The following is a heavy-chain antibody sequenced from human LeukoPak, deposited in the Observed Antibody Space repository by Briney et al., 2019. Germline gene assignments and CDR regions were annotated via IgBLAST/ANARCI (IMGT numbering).Heavy chain of an antibody. Sequence: GGSLRLSCAASGFTFSSYGMHWVRQAPGKGLEWVAFIRYDGSNKYYADSVKGRFTISRDNSKNTLYLQMNSLRAEDTAVYYCATHSHYYYDSSGYYPGYWGQGTLVTVSS. V-gene: IGHV3-30*02. J-gene: IGHJ4*02. CDR1: GFTFSSYG. CDR3: ATHSHYYYDSSGYYPGY. CDR2: IRYDGSNK. D-gene: IGHD3-22*01.